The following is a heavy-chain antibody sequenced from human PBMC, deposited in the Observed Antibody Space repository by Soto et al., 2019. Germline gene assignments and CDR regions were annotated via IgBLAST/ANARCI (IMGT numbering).Heavy chain of an antibody. CDR2: IIPIFGTA. V-gene: IGHV1-69*06. J-gene: IGHJ4*02. Sequence: QVQLVQSGAEVKKPGSSVKVSCKASGGTFSSYAISWVRQAPGQGLEWRGGIIPIFGTANYAQKFQGRGTIHEDKSTSTAYMELSSLGSEDTGVYYCAREEMGKFDYWGQGTLVTVSS. D-gene: IGHD7-27*01. CDR1: GGTFSSYA. CDR3: AREEMGKFDY.